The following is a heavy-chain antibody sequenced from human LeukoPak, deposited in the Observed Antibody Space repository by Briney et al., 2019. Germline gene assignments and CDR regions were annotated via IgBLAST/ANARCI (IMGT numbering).Heavy chain of an antibody. V-gene: IGHV1-46*01. Sequence: ASVKLSCKASGYTFTGYYMHWVRQAPGQGLEWMGIINPSGGSTSYAQKFQGRGTMTRDTSTSTVYMELSRLRSEDTAVYYCIAAAGPTFDYWGQGTLATVSS. D-gene: IGHD6-13*01. CDR3: IAAAGPTFDY. CDR2: INPSGGST. CDR1: GYTFTGYY. J-gene: IGHJ4*02.